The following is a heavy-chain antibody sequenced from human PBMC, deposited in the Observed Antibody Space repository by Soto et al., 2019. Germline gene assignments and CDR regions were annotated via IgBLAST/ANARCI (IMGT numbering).Heavy chain of an antibody. CDR2: MSYDGSNK. J-gene: IGHJ1*01. CDR1: GFTFSTYA. Sequence: QVQLEESGGGVVQPGRSLRLSCAASGFTFSTYAMHWVRQAPGKGVEWVAVMSYDGSNKYYADSVKGRFTISRDNSKNTLFLQMSSLRPEDTGVYYCARGESGAYLQYWGQGTLVTVSS. CDR3: ARGESGAYLQY. V-gene: IGHV3-30*03. D-gene: IGHD2-15*01.